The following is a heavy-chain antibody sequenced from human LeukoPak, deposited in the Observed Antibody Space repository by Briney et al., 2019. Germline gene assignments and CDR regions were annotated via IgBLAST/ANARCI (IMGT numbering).Heavy chain of an antibody. CDR2: FDPEDGET. J-gene: IGHJ6*03. Sequence: GASVKVSCKVSGYTLTELSMHWVRQAPGKGLEWMGGFDPEDGETIYAQKFQGRVTMTEDTSTDTAYMELSSLRSEDTAVYYCATIKAAVAGTRLRYYYYMDVWGKGTTVTVSS. CDR1: GYTLTELS. D-gene: IGHD6-19*01. V-gene: IGHV1-24*01. CDR3: ATIKAAVAGTRLRYYYYMDV.